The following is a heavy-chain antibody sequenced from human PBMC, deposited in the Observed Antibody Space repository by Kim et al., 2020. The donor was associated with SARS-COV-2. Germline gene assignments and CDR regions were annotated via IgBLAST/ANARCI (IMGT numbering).Heavy chain of an antibody. V-gene: IGHV3-23*01. D-gene: IGHD2-15*01. Sequence: GGSLRLSCAASGFTFSSYGMSWVRQAPGKGLEWVSGTSGSGDKTYYADSVTGRFTISRDNSKNTLYLQLNSLRAEDTAIYYCAKGAAYSGAQDPYGMDVWGQGTTLTVSS. CDR1: GFTFSSYG. CDR3: AKGAAYSGAQDPYGMDV. J-gene: IGHJ6*02. CDR2: TSGSGDKT.